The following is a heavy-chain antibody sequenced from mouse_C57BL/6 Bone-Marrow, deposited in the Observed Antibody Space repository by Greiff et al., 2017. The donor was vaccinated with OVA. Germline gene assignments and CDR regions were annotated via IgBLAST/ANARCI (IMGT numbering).Heavy chain of an antibody. J-gene: IGHJ2*01. D-gene: IGHD1-1*02. CDR2: INPGSGGT. V-gene: IGHV1-54*01. CDR3: ARWWLPFDY. Sequence: QVQLQQSGAELVRPGTSVKVSCKASGYAFTNYLIEWVKQRPGQGLEWIGVINPGSGGTNYTEKFKGKATLTADKSSSTAYMQLSSLTSEDAAVYFCARWWLPFDYWGQGTTLTVSS. CDR1: GYAFTNYL.